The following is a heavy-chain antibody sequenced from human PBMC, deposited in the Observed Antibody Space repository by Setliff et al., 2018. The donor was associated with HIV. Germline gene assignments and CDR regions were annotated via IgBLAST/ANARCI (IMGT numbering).Heavy chain of an antibody. D-gene: IGHD3-9*01. CDR1: TESLTRYY. Sequence: SETLSLTCAVYTESLTRYYWAWIRQSPEKGLEWIGEINHSGSSNYNPSLKSRVTISVDTSKNQFSLKLNSVTAADTAMYYCAREGSYYDILTDNNWFDSWGQGTLVTVSS. CDR3: AREGSYYDILTDNNWFDS. V-gene: IGHV4-34*01. J-gene: IGHJ5*01. CDR2: INHSGSS.